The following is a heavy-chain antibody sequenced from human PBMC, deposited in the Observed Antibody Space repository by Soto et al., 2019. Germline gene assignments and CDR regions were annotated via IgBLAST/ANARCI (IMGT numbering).Heavy chain of an antibody. CDR3: ARSVFP. CDR1: GGSISTGGYY. V-gene: IGHV4-31*03. J-gene: IGHJ5*02. Sequence: SETLSLTCTVSGGSISTGGYYWNWIRQHPGKGLEWIGYFYYSGSTYYNPSLKSRVTISVNTSKNQFSLKLSSVTVADTAVYYCARSVFPWGQGTQVTVSS. CDR2: FYYSGST.